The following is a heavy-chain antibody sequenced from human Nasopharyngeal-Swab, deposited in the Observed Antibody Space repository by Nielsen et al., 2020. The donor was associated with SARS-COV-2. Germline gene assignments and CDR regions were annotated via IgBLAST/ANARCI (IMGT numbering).Heavy chain of an antibody. CDR2: IRSKADNYAT. CDR3: ARVNPVSGSYYDAFDI. Sequence: GESLKISCAASGFTFSGSTMHWVSQASGKGLEWVGRIRSKADNYATAYAASVKGRFIISRDDSKNTAYLQMNSLKTEDTAVYYCARVNPVSGSYYDAFDIWGQGTMVTVSS. J-gene: IGHJ3*02. CDR1: GFTFSGST. D-gene: IGHD1-26*01. V-gene: IGHV3-73*01.